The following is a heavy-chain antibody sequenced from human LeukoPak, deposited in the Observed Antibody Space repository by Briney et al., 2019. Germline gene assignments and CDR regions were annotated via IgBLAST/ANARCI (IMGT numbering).Heavy chain of an antibody. Sequence: HGASVKVSCKASGYTFTGYYMHWVRQAAGQGLEWMGWINPNSGGTNYAQKFQGRVTMTRDTSISTAYMELSRLRSDDTAVYYCASRGDDYGDYLDNFDYWGQGTLVTVSS. J-gene: IGHJ4*02. CDR2: INPNSGGT. V-gene: IGHV1-2*02. CDR3: ASRGDDYGDYLDNFDY. CDR1: GYTFTGYY. D-gene: IGHD4-17*01.